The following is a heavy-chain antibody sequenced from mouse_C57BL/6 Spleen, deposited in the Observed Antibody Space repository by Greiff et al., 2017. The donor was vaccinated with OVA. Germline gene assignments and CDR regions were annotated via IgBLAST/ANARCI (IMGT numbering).Heavy chain of an antibody. CDR1: GYTFTSYW. J-gene: IGHJ3*01. CDR3: ARRGAYDGYFPGFAY. V-gene: IGHV1-64*01. Sequence: QVQLQQPGAELVKPGASVKLSCKASGYTFTSYWMHWVKQRPGQGLEWIGMIYPNSGSTNYNEKFKSKATLTVDKSSSTAYMQLSSLTSEDSAVYYFARRGAYDGYFPGFAYWGQGTLVTVSA. D-gene: IGHD2-3*01. CDR2: IYPNSGST.